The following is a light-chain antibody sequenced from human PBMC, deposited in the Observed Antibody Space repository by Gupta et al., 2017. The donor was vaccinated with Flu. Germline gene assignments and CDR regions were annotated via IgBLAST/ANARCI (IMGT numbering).Light chain of an antibody. CDR2: GAS. Sequence: MVLTQSPGTLSLSRGGNVTLSCSASQSLSSTYVAWYQQKPGQAPSLLIYGASSRAADIPDRFSGSGSGTYFTLTISRLEPEDVAVYYCQQYDSSYTFGQGTKLEIK. J-gene: IGKJ2*01. CDR1: QSLSSTY. V-gene: IGKV3-20*01. CDR3: QQYDSSYT.